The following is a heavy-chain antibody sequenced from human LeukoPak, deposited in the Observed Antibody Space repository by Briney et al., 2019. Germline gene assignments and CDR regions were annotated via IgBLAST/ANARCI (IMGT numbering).Heavy chain of an antibody. CDR2: ISYDGSNK. CDR3: ARPYYDILTGLRY. Sequence: GGSLRLSCAASGFTVSSNYMSWVRQAPGKGLEWVAVISYDGSNKYYADSVKGRFTISRDNSKNTLYLQMNSLRAEDTAVYYCARPYYDILTGLRYWGQGTLVTVSS. CDR1: GFTVSSNY. V-gene: IGHV3-30-3*01. D-gene: IGHD3-9*01. J-gene: IGHJ4*02.